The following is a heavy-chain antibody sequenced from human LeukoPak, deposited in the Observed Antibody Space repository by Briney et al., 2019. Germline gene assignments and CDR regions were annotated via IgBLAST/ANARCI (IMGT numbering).Heavy chain of an antibody. Sequence: GGSLRLFCAASGFSFSTSDMNWVRQAPGKGLEWVSYISGSSSTIYYADSVKGGFTISRDNAKNSLYLQMNSLRVDDTAVYYCTREVSGRREGAFDLWGQGTMVAVSS. D-gene: IGHD6-19*01. CDR2: ISGSSSTI. CDR3: TREVSGRREGAFDL. J-gene: IGHJ3*01. V-gene: IGHV3-48*04. CDR1: GFSFSTSD.